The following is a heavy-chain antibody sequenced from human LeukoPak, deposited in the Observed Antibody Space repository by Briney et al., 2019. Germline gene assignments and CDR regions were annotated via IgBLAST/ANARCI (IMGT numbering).Heavy chain of an antibody. Sequence: PGRSLRLSCAASGSTFSSYAMHWVRQAPGKGLEWVAVISYDGSNKYYADSVKGRFTISRDNSKNTLYLQMNSLRAEDTAVYYCARDQRGMGFDYWGQGTLVTVSS. D-gene: IGHD2-8*01. J-gene: IGHJ4*02. CDR1: GSTFSSYA. CDR2: ISYDGSNK. V-gene: IGHV3-30*04. CDR3: ARDQRGMGFDY.